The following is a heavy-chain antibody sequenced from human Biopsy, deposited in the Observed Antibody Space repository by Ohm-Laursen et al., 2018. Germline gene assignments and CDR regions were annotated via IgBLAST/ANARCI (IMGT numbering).Heavy chain of an antibody. V-gene: IGHV3-21*06. D-gene: IGHD3-10*01. CDR1: GVTLSGYG. Sequence: GSLRLSCSASGVTLSGYGMNWVRQAPGKGLGWVSSISASSSYIYYADSVKGRFTVFRDNTKNTLYLQMNSLRAADTAIYFCATELLPPGVGGPWLDSWGQGTPVTVSS. CDR2: ISASSSYI. CDR3: ATELLPPGVGGPWLDS. J-gene: IGHJ5*01.